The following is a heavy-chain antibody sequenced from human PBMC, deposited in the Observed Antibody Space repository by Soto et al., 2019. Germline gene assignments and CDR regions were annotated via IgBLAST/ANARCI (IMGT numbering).Heavy chain of an antibody. V-gene: IGHV4-59*01. CDR3: ARVWKDGYKYPPSYFDY. D-gene: IGHD5-12*01. CDR2: IYYSGST. Sequence: SETLSLTCTVPGGSISSYYWSWSRQHPGKGLEWIGYIYYSGSTNYNPSLKSRVTISVDTTKNKFSLKLSSVTAADTAVYYWARVWKDGYKYPPSYFDYWGQGTLVTVSS. CDR1: GGSISSYY. J-gene: IGHJ4*02.